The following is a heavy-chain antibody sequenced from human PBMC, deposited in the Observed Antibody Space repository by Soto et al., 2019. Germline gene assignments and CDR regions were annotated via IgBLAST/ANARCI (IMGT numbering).Heavy chain of an antibody. CDR2: IWYDGSNK. CDR3: VRDLGATSFDY. V-gene: IGHV3-33*01. Sequence: GGSLRLSCAASGFNFRSYGMHWVRQAPGKGLEWVSFIWYDGSNKYSADSVKGRFTISRDNSKNTLYLHMNSLRAEDTAVNYCVRDLGATSFDYWGQGTLVTVSS. D-gene: IGHD5-12*01. CDR1: GFNFRSYG. J-gene: IGHJ4*02.